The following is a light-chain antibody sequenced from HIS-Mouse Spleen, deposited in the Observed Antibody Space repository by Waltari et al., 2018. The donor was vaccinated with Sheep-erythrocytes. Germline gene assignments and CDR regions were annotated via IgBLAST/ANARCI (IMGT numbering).Light chain of an antibody. CDR2: NVS. V-gene: IGLV2-11*01. CDR3: CSYAGSYNYV. CDR1: SSDVRGYNY. Sequence: QSALTQPRSVSGSPGQSVTISCTATSSDVRGYNYVSWYQQHPGKAPKLMIYNVSKRPSGVPDRFSGSKSGNTASLTISGLQAEDEADYYCCSYAGSYNYVFGTGTKVTVL. J-gene: IGLJ1*01.